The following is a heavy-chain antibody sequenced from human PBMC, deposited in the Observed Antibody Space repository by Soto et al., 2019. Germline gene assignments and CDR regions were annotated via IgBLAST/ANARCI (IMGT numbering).Heavy chain of an antibody. D-gene: IGHD5-12*01. CDR3: AKPLYSGYDVYFDY. Sequence: RGSFILSCAASGFIFSSYAMSWVLQAPGKGLEWVSAISGSGGSTYYADSVKGRFTISRDNSKNTLYLQMNSLRAEDTAVYYCAKPLYSGYDVYFDYWGQGTLVTVSS. J-gene: IGHJ4*02. V-gene: IGHV3-23*01. CDR1: GFIFSSYA. CDR2: ISGSGGST.